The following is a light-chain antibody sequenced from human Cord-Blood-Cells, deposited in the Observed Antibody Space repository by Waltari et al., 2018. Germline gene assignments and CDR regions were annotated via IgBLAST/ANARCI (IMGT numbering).Light chain of an antibody. J-gene: IGKJ4*01. Sequence: ETVLTQSPRTLSLSPGERATLSYRASQRVSSSYLAWYQQKPGQALRLLIYGASSRATGIPDRFSGSGSGTDFTLTISRLEPEDFAVYYCQQYGSSPPLTFGGGTKVEIK. CDR3: QQYGSSPPLT. CDR1: QRVSSSY. CDR2: GAS. V-gene: IGKV3-20*01.